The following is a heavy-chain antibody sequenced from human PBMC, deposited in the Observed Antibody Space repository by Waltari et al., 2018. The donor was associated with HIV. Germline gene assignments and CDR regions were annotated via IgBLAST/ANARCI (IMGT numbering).Heavy chain of an antibody. Sequence: ELQLVESVAGSVRHVGALGPSGPASGFPFSNACPTSIRQARGKGLGWVGRIKSKTDGGTTDYAAPVKGRFTISRDDSKNTLYLQMNSLKTEDTAVYYCTTQYSSSLFGGKKDYWGQGTLVTVSS. CDR1: GFPFSNAC. D-gene: IGHD6-6*01. J-gene: IGHJ4*02. V-gene: IGHV3-15*01. CDR3: TTQYSSSLFGGKKDY. CDR2: IKSKTDGGTT.